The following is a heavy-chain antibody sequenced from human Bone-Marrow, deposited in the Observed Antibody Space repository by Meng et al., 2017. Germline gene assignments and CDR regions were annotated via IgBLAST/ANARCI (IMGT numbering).Heavy chain of an antibody. D-gene: IGHD3-9*01. CDR3: ARDADWVIFDH. J-gene: IGHJ4*02. CDR2: INWNSGTI. Sequence: SLKISCAASGFTFDDYAMHWVRQAPGKGLEWVSGINWNSGTIGYADSVKGRFTISRDDAKNTVYLQMNSLRAEDTAVYYCARDADWVIFDHWGQGALVTVAS. V-gene: IGHV3-9*01. CDR1: GFTFDDYA.